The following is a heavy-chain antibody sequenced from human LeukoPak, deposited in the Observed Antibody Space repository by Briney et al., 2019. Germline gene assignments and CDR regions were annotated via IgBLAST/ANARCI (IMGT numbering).Heavy chain of an antibody. CDR3: TTDRPHFDY. J-gene: IGHJ4*02. CDR1: GFTFSSYA. CDR2: ISGRGGST. Sequence: PGGSLRLSCAASGFTFSSYAMSWVRQAPGKGLEWVSAISGRGGSTYYADSVKGRFTVSRDNSKNTLYLQMNSLRAEDTALYYCTTDRPHFDYWGQGTLVTVSS. V-gene: IGHV3-23*01.